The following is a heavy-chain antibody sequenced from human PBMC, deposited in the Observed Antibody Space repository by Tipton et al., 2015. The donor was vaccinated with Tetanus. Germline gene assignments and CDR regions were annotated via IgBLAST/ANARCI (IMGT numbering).Heavy chain of an antibody. V-gene: IGHV3-74*01. CDR2: INGEASEK. CDR3: AIEVADDGSGRDAFDI. J-gene: IGHJ3*02. D-gene: IGHD3-10*01. CDR1: GFTFRNYW. Sequence: GSLRLSCAASGFTFRNYWMHWVRQAPGKGLVWVSRINGEASEKGYADSVKGRLSISRDNNKNMLYLQINSLSAEDTAVYYCAIEVADDGSGRDAFDIRGQGTMVTVSS.